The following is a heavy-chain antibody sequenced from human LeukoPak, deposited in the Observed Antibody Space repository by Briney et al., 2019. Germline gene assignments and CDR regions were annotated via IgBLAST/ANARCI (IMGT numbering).Heavy chain of an antibody. V-gene: IGHV1-69*05. CDR3: ARAGAYCGGDCYYDY. Sequence: SVKVSCKASGGTFSSYAISWVRQAPGQGLEWMGGIIPIFGTANYAQKFQGRVTITTDESTSTAYMELSSLRSEDTAVYYCARAGAYCGGDCYYDYWGQGTLVTVSS. CDR1: GGTFSSYA. D-gene: IGHD2-21*02. CDR2: IIPIFGTA. J-gene: IGHJ4*02.